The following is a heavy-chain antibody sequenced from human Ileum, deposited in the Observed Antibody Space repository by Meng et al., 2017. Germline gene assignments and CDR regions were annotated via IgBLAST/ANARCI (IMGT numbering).Heavy chain of an antibody. Sequence: VQLVESVGCLVQPGGSLTLSCAASGFTFSTYSMHWVRQAPGKGLVWVSQIKPDGRTTAYADSVKGRFTISRDNAKSTLYLEMNSLRAEDAAVYYCARDWDWVVWDYWGQGTLVTVSS. D-gene: IGHD3/OR15-3a*01. CDR2: IKPDGRTT. CDR3: ARDWDWVVWDY. J-gene: IGHJ4*02. V-gene: IGHV3-74*01. CDR1: GFTFSTYS.